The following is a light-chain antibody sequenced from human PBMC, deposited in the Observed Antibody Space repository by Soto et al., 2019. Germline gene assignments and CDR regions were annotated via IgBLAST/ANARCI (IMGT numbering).Light chain of an antibody. V-gene: IGKV1-5*03. CDR3: QQYNSYSLVT. Sequence: DIPMTQSPSTLSASVGDRVTITCRASQSISSWLAWYQQKPGKAPKLLIYKASSLESGVPSRFSGSGSGTEFXLTISXLXXDXXXTYYCQQYNSYSLVTFGPGTKVDIK. J-gene: IGKJ3*01. CDR1: QSISSW. CDR2: KAS.